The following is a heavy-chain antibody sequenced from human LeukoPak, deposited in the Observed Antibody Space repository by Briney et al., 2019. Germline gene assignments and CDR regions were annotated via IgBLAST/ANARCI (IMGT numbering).Heavy chain of an antibody. V-gene: IGHV3-7*01. CDR1: GFTFSSYW. D-gene: IGHD1-1*01. CDR2: IKQDGSEK. J-gene: IGHJ3*02. Sequence: GGALRLSCAASGFTFSSYWMSWVRQAPGKGLEWVANIKQDGSEKYYVDSVKGRFTISRGNAKNSLYLQMNSLRAEDTAVYYCARPYNWNVFDAFDIWGQGTMVTVSS. CDR3: ARPYNWNVFDAFDI.